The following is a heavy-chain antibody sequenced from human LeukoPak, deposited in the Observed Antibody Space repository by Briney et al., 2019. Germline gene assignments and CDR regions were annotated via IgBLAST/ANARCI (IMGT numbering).Heavy chain of an antibody. CDR2: INPNSGGT. V-gene: IGHV1-2*02. CDR3: ARVDTAMVINYFDY. J-gene: IGHJ4*02. CDR1: GYTFTGYY. D-gene: IGHD5-18*01. Sequence: ASVKVSCKASGYTFTGYYMHWVRQASGQGLEWMGWINPNSGGTNYAQKFQGRVTMTRDTSISTAYMELSRLRSDDTAVYYCARVDTAMVINYFDYWGQGTLVTVSS.